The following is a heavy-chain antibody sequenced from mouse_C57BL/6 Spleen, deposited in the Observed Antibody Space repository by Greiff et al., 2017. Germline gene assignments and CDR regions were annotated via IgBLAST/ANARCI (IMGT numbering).Heavy chain of an antibody. D-gene: IGHD1-1*01. CDR1: GYTFTSYW. J-gene: IGHJ1*03. CDR3: ARGGTTVVARGYFDV. V-gene: IGHV1-53*01. CDR2: INPSNGGT. Sequence: VQLQQPGTELVKPGASVKLSCKASGYTFTSYWMHWVKQRPGQGLEWIGNINPSNGGTNYNEKFKSKDTLTVDKSSSTAYMQLSSLTSEDSAVYYCARGGTTVVARGYFDVWGTGTTVTVSS.